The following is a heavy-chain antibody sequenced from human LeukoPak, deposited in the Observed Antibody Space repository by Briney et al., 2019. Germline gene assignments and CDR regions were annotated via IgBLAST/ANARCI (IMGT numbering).Heavy chain of an antibody. V-gene: IGHV3-48*04. Sequence: GESLRLSCAASGFTFSSYSMNWVRQAPGKGLEWVSYISSASNTIYYADSVKGRLTISRDNAKNSLYLQMNSLRAEDTAVSYCATCFGVWGKGTTVTVSS. J-gene: IGHJ6*04. CDR2: ISSASNTI. D-gene: IGHD3-10*01. CDR1: GFTFSSYS. CDR3: ATCFGV.